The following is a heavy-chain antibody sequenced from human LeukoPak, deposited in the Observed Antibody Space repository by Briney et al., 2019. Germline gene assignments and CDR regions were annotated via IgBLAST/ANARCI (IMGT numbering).Heavy chain of an antibody. CDR1: GYTFTSYY. CDR2: INPSGGST. V-gene: IGHV1-46*01. J-gene: IGHJ4*02. Sequence: ASVKVSCKASGYTFTSYYMHWVRQAPGQGLEWMGIINPSGGSTSYAQKFQGRVTMTRDMSTSTVYMELSSLRAEDTAVYYCARDRMGSADFWSGYYTGTFDYWGQGTLVTVSS. D-gene: IGHD3-3*01. CDR3: ARDRMGSADFWSGYYTGTFDY.